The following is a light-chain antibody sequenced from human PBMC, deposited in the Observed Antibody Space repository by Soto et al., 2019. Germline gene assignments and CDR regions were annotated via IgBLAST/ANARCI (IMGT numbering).Light chain of an antibody. Sequence: QSVLTQPPSVSAAPGQKVTISCSGSSSNIGNNYVSWYQQFPGTAPKLLISDNNNRPSGIPDRFSGSKSGTSATLGITGLQTGDEADYYCGTWDSSLSAGVFGGGTKLTVL. V-gene: IGLV1-51*01. CDR3: GTWDSSLSAGV. CDR1: SSNIGNNY. J-gene: IGLJ2*01. CDR2: DNN.